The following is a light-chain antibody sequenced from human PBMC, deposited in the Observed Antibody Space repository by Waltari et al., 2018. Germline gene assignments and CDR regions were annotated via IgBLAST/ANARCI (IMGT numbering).Light chain of an antibody. J-gene: IGKJ3*01. CDR3: LQYSSDTFT. CDR2: VAS. CDR1: QDISNF. V-gene: IGKV1-17*01. Sequence: DLHITQSPHSLSASVGDRVTITFSASQDISNFLSWYQKKPGKAPKRLISVASSLESGVPSRLSGSGSGTDFTLTISGLQPEDFATYYCLQYSSDTFTFGPGTKLDVK.